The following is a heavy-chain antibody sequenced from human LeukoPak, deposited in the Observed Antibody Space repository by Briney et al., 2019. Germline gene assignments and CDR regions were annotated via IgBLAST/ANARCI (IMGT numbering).Heavy chain of an antibody. D-gene: IGHD2-15*01. V-gene: IGHV1-69*13. J-gene: IGHJ4*02. CDR2: IIPIFGIV. CDR1: GGTFSIYA. CDR3: AKENGIGYIYCSGGSCQELDY. Sequence: ASVKVSCKASGGTFSIYAISWVRQAPGQGLEWMGGIIPIFGIVNYAQKFQGRVTITADESTSTAYMELSSLRSEDTAVYYCAKENGIGYIYCSGGSCQELDYWGQGTLVTVSS.